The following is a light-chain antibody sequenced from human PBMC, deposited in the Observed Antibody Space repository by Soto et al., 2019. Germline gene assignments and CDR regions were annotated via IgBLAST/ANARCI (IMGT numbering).Light chain of an antibody. CDR2: EVS. CDR3: SSYAGATNLV. V-gene: IGLV2-8*01. J-gene: IGLJ2*01. Sequence: QSALTQPPSASGSPGQSVTISCTGTSSDVGACNSVSWYQHYPGKAPKLLIYEVSKRPSGVPDRFSGSKSGNTASLTVSGLQAEDEADYYCSSYAGATNLVFGGGTKVTVL. CDR1: SSDVGACNS.